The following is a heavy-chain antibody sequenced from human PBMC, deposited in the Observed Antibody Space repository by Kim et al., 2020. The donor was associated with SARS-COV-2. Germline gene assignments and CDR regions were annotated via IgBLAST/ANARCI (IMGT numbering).Heavy chain of an antibody. V-gene: IGHV1-18*01. CDR3: ARGYNWNDEWYYYYYYGMDV. CDR2: ISAYNGNT. D-gene: IGHD1-20*01. Sequence: ASVKVSCKASGYTFTSYGISWVRQAPGQGLEWMGWISAYNGNTNYAQKLQGRVTMTTDTSTSTAYMELRSLRSDDTAVYYCARGYNWNDEWYYYYYYGMDVWGQGTTVTVSS. J-gene: IGHJ6*02. CDR1: GYTFTSYG.